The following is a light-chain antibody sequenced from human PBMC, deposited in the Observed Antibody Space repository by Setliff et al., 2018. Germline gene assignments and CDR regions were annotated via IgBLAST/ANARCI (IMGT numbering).Light chain of an antibody. CDR1: SSDVGGYDH. J-gene: IGLJ1*01. Sequence: ALTQPASVPGSLGQSITISCTGTSSDVGGYDHVSWYQQHPGKAPKLMIYDVSQRPSGVSNRFSGSKSGNTASLTISGLQAEDEADYYCSSYTITTAYVLGTGT. V-gene: IGLV2-14*01. CDR2: DVS. CDR3: SSYTITTAYV.